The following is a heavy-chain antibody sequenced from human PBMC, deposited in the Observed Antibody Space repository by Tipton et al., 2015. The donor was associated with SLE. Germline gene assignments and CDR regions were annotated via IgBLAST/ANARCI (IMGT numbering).Heavy chain of an antibody. CDR1: GGSFSGYY. CDR3: ARIVTYYDFWSGPGKVYYYYYMDV. Sequence: GLVKPSETLSLTCAVYGGSFSGYYWTWIRQPPGKGLEWIGEINHGGSTNYNPSLKSRVSISVDTSKNQFSLKLSSVTAADTAVYYCARIVTYYDFWSGPGKVYYYYYMDVWGKGTTVTVSS. CDR2: INHGGST. D-gene: IGHD3-3*01. V-gene: IGHV4-34*01. J-gene: IGHJ6*03.